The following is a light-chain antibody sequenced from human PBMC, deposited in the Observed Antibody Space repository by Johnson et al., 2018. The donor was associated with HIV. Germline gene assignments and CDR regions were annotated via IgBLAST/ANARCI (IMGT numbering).Light chain of an antibody. CDR1: SSNIGNNY. Sequence: QSVLTQPPSVSAAPGQKVTISCSGSSSNIGNNYVSWYQQLPGTAPKLLIYENDKRPSGIPDRFSGSKSGTSASLAISGLQAEDEADYYCGTWDSSLGAFVFGTGTKFTVL. V-gene: IGLV1-51*01. CDR3: GTWDSSLGAFV. J-gene: IGLJ1*01. CDR2: END.